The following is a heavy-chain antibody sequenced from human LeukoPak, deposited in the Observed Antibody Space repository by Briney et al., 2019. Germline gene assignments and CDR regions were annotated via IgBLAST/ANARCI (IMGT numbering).Heavy chain of an antibody. CDR1: GFTFSSYA. J-gene: IGHJ4*02. V-gene: IGHV3-23*01. CDR2: ISNSGGST. Sequence: QPGGSLRLSCAASGFTFSSYAMNWVRQAPGKGLEWVSGISNSGGSTYYAGSVKGRFTISRDNSKNTLYLQMNSLRAEDTAVYYCAKETSSSFDYWGQGTLVTVSS. CDR3: AKETSSSFDY. D-gene: IGHD6-6*01.